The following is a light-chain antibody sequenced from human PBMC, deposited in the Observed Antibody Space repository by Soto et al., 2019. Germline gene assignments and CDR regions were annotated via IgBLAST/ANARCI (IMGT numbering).Light chain of an antibody. J-gene: IGKJ1*01. CDR1: KHISIY. V-gene: IGKV1-39*01. CDR2: AVS. CDR3: QQRFSIPSWT. Sequence: DIQITQSPSSPASSVPHRFTITCRESKHISIYLNRYLQKTGRDPELLLYAVSSLQSGVPSRFSGSGSGTAFTLPISSLQPADFATYYCQQRFSIPSWTFGQGTKVDI.